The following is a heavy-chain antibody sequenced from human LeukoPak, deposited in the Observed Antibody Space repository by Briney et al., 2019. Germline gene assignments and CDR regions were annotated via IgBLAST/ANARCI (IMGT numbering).Heavy chain of an antibody. D-gene: IGHD2-15*01. CDR2: INPNSGGT. V-gene: IGHV1-2*02. J-gene: IGHJ5*02. Sequence: ASVKVSCKASGYSFTSHYMHWVRQAPGQGLEWMGWINPNSGGTNYAQKFQGRVTMTRDTSISTAYMELSRLRSDDTAVYYCARENSGYCSGGSCFWFDPWGQGTLVTVSS. CDR1: GYSFTSHY. CDR3: ARENSGYCSGGSCFWFDP.